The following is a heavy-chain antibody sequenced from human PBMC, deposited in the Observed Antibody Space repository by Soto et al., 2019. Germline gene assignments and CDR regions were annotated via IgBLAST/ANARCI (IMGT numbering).Heavy chain of an antibody. D-gene: IGHD2-21*01. J-gene: IGHJ5*02. CDR3: ARERGDSHWIDP. CDR2: VENSGST. V-gene: IGHV4-61*01. CDR1: GGSVSSESYY. Sequence: PSETLSLTCSVSGGSVSSESYYWSWIRQTPGKGLVWIGNVENSGSTKYNPSLKSRVTISVDTSKNQFSLKLSSVTGADTAVYYCARERGDSHWIDPWGQGTLVTVSS.